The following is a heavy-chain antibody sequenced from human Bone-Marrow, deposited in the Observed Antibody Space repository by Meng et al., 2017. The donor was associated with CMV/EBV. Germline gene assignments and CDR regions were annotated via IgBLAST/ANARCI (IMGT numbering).Heavy chain of an antibody. CDR2: IYYSGST. Sequence: SETLSLTCAVYGGSFSGYYWSWIRQPPGKGLEWIGSIYYSGSTYYNPSLKSRVTISVDTSKNQFSLNLSSVTAADTAVYYCAREYGYNRFHDPFDIWGQGTMVTVSS. J-gene: IGHJ3*02. D-gene: IGHD5-24*01. V-gene: IGHV4-34*11. CDR1: GGSFSGYY. CDR3: AREYGYNRFHDPFDI.